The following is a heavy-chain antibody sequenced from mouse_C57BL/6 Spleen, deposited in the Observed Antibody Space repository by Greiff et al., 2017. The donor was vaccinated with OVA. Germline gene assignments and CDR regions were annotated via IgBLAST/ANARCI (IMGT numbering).Heavy chain of an antibody. J-gene: IGHJ2*01. Sequence: QVQLQQPGAELVKPGASVKLSCKASGSNFTRYWMHWVKQRPGQGLEWIGMIHPHSGRTYYNEKFKSKATRTVDKASSTAYMQLSSLTSEDSAVYYCAKMVRYYCDYWGQGTTLTVSS. CDR1: GSNFTRYW. V-gene: IGHV1-64*01. CDR2: IHPHSGRT. CDR3: AKMVRYYCDY. D-gene: IGHD2-2*01.